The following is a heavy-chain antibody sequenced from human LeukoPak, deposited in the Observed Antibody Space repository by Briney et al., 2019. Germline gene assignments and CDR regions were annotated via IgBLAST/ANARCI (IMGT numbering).Heavy chain of an antibody. D-gene: IGHD2-15*01. J-gene: IGHJ3*02. CDR3: ARVSLGYCSGGSCYQDAFDI. V-gene: IGHV4-61*02. CDR1: GGSISSGSYY. CDR2: IYTSGST. Sequence: PSETLSLTCTVSGGSISSGSYYWRWIRQPAGKGLEWIGRIYTSGSTNYNPSLKSRVTISVDTSKNQFSLKLSSVTAADTAVYYCARVSLGYCSGGSCYQDAFDIWGQGTMVTVSS.